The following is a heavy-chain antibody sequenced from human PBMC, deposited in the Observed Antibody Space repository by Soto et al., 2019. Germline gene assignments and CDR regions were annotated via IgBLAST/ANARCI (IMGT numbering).Heavy chain of an antibody. Sequence: QVQLVQSGPEVKKPGASVNVSCKASGYSFSDFYVHWVRQAPGQGLEWMGWINTKNGDTNYAESFQGRVTVTRDTSISTAYLELGSLRSDDTAVYYCARDRAFTGLASGWYADYWGQGTLVTVSS. CDR2: INTKNGDT. V-gene: IGHV1-2*02. D-gene: IGHD6-19*01. CDR1: GYSFSDFY. J-gene: IGHJ4*02. CDR3: ARDRAFTGLASGWYADY.